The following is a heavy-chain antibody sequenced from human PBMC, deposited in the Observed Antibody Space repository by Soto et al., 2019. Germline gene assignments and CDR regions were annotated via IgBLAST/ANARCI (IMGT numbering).Heavy chain of an antibody. CDR3: AKDPFGGTYYYYGMDV. D-gene: IGHD1-26*01. Sequence: QVQLVESGGGVVQPGRSLRLSCAASGFTFSSYGMHWVRQAPGKGLEWVAVISYDGSNKYYADSVKGRFTISRDNSKNTLYLQMNSLRAEDTAVYYCAKDPFGGTYYYYGMDVWGQGTTVTVSS. CDR2: ISYDGSNK. V-gene: IGHV3-30*18. J-gene: IGHJ6*02. CDR1: GFTFSSYG.